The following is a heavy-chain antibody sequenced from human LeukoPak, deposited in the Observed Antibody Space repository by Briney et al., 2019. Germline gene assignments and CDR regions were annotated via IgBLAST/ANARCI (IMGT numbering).Heavy chain of an antibody. CDR3: ARGPGAYYYGSGSYCV. CDR2: MNPNSGNT. D-gene: IGHD3-10*01. CDR1: GYTFTSYD. J-gene: IGHJ4*02. V-gene: IGHV1-8*01. Sequence: ASVKVSCKASGYTFTSYDINWVRQATGQGLEWMGWMNPNSGNTGYPQKFQGRVTMTRNTSISTAYMELSSLRSEDTAVYYCARGPGAYYYGSGSYCVWGQGTLVTVSS.